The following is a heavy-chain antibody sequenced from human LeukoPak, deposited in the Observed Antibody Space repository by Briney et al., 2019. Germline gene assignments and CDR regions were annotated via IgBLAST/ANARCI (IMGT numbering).Heavy chain of an antibody. CDR2: ISWNSGSI. Sequence: TGGSLRLSCAASGFTFDDYAMHWVRQAPGKGLEWVSGISWNSGSIGYADSVKGRFTISRDNAKNSLYLQMNSLRAEDTALYYCARVPMVTHYYYYYMDVWGKGTTVTVSS. V-gene: IGHV3-9*01. D-gene: IGHD3-10*01. CDR3: ARVPMVTHYYYYYMDV. CDR1: GFTFDDYA. J-gene: IGHJ6*03.